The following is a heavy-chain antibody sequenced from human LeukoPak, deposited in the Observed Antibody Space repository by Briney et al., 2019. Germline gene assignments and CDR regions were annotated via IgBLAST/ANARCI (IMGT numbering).Heavy chain of an antibody. CDR2: FDPEGGET. J-gene: IGHJ4*02. Sequence: GASVKVSCKVSGYTLTELSMHWVRQAPGKGLEWMGGFDPEGGETIYAQRFQGRVTMTEDTSTDTAYMELSSLRSEDTAVYYCATDSSYDILTGYYHFAYWGQGTLVTVSS. V-gene: IGHV1-24*01. CDR3: ATDSSYDILTGYYHFAY. D-gene: IGHD3-9*01. CDR1: GYTLTELS.